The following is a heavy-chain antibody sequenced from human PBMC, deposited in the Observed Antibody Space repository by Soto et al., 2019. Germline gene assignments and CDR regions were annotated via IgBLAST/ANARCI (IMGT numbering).Heavy chain of an antibody. CDR1: GGSISSSSYF. J-gene: IGHJ5*02. CDR2: INHSGST. V-gene: IGHV4-39*07. Sequence: SETLSLTCTVSGGSISSSSYFWSWIRQPPGKGLEWIGEINHSGSTNYNPSLKSRVTISVDTSKNQFSLKLSSVTAADTAVYYCARRDIVVVPAAQVVYNWFDPWGQGTLVTVSS. D-gene: IGHD2-2*01. CDR3: ARRDIVVVPAAQVVYNWFDP.